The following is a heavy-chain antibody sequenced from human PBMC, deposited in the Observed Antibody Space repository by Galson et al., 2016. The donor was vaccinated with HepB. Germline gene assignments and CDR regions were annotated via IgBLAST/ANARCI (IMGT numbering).Heavy chain of an antibody. D-gene: IGHD3-3*01. CDR2: IKSKTDGGTT. J-gene: IGHJ5*02. CDR3: TVAASYDFWSGYYTLDP. V-gene: IGHV3-15*07. CDR1: GFSFSHAW. Sequence: SLRLSCAASGFSFSHAWMHWVRQAPGKGLEWVGRIKSKTDGGTTDYAAPVKGRFAISRDNSKDNLYLQMNRLKTEDTGVYYCTVAASYDFWSGYYTLDPWGQGTLVTVSS.